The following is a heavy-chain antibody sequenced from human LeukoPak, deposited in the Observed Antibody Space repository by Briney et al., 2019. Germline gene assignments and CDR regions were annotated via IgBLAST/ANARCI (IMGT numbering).Heavy chain of an antibody. V-gene: IGHV3-21*01. D-gene: IGHD2-15*01. CDR2: ISSSSSYI. CDR1: GFTFSSYS. Sequence: GGSLRLSCEASGFTFSSYSMNWVRQAPGKGLGWVSSISSSSSYIYYADSVKGRFTISRDNAKNSLYLQMNSLRAEDTAVYYCASFGVVVAATGFDYWGQGTLVTVSS. J-gene: IGHJ4*02. CDR3: ASFGVVVAATGFDY.